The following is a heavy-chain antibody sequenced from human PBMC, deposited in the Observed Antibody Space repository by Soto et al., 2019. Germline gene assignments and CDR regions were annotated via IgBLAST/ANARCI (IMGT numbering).Heavy chain of an antibody. V-gene: IGHV4-34*01. CDR3: ARGLDSSRVDPWFDP. Sequence: SETLSLTCAVYGVSFSGYYWSWIRQPPGKGLEWIGEINHSGSTNYNPSLKSRVTISVDTSKNQFSLKLSSVTAADTAVYYCARGLDSSRVDPWFDPWGQGTPVTVSS. J-gene: IGHJ5*02. CDR1: GVSFSGYY. D-gene: IGHD6-6*01. CDR2: INHSGST.